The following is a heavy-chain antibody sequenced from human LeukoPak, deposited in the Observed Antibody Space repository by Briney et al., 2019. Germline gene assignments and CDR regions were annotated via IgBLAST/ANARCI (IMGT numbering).Heavy chain of an antibody. CDR2: LSGNAYST. Sequence: PGGSLRLSCAASGFTFSTYAMTWVRQAPGKGLEWVSALSGNAYSTYYADSVKGRFTISRDNSKNTLYLQMNSLRAEDTAVYYCARDLGTYANYMDVWGKGTTVTVSS. D-gene: IGHD2-8*01. CDR3: ARDLGTYANYMDV. J-gene: IGHJ6*03. CDR1: GFTFSTYA. V-gene: IGHV3-23*01.